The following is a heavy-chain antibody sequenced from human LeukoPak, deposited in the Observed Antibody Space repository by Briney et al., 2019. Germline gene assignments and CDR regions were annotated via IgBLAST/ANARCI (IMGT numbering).Heavy chain of an antibody. J-gene: IGHJ6*02. D-gene: IGHD6-13*01. CDR1: GGSISSSNW. CDR2: IYHSGST. V-gene: IGHV4-4*02. Sequence: SGTLSLTCAVSGGSISSSNWWSWVRQPPGKGLEWIGEIYHSGSTNYNPSLKSRVTISVDKSKNQFSLKLSSVTAADTAVYYCASSTGYSSSWYNYYYGMDVWGQGTTVTVSS. CDR3: ASSTGYSSSWYNYYYGMDV.